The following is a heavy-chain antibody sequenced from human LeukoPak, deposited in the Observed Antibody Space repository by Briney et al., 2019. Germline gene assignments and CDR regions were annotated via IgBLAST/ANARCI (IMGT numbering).Heavy chain of an antibody. J-gene: IGHJ3*02. V-gene: IGHV4-39*01. CDR3: AGSEYDSYGYEAAFDI. D-gene: IGHD5-18*01. Sequence: PSETLSLTCTVSGGTISSSSYHWGWIPQPPGKGLEWIGSNYYSGSTYYNPSLKSRVTISVDTSKNQFSLKLSSVTAADTAVYYCAGSEYDSYGYEAAFDIWGQGTMVTVSS. CDR2: NYYSGST. CDR1: GGTISSSSYH.